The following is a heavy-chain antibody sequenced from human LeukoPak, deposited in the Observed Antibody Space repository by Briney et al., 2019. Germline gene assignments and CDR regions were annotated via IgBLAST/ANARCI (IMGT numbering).Heavy chain of an antibody. CDR1: GFTFSTYG. CDR3: ARDVATSGWATFY. CDR2: ITSSGSSI. V-gene: IGHV3-48*01. Sequence: PGGSLRLSCAASGFTFSTYGMYWVRQAPGKGLEWVSYITSSGSSIYYADSVKGRFTISRDNAKNSLYLQMNSLRAEDTAVYYCARDVATSGWATFYWGPGTLVTVSS. D-gene: IGHD6-19*01. J-gene: IGHJ4*02.